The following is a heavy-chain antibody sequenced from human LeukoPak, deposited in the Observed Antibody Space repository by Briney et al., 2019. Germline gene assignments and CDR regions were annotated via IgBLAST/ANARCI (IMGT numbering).Heavy chain of an antibody. J-gene: IGHJ5*02. CDR1: GYTFTSYA. CDR3: ARGIAGATTMYHWFDP. CDR2: INTNTGNP. V-gene: IGHV7-4-1*02. D-gene: IGHD1-26*01. Sequence: ASVKASCKASGYTFTSYAMNWVRQAPGQGLEWMGWINTNTGNPTYAQGFTGRFVFSLDTSVSTAYLQISSLKAEDTAVYYCARGIAGATTMYHWFDPWGQGTLVTVSS.